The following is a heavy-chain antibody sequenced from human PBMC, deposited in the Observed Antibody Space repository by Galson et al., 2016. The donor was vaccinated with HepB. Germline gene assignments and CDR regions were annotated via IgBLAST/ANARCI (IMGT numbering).Heavy chain of an antibody. D-gene: IGHD3-16*01. J-gene: IGHJ1*01. Sequence: SETLSLTCTVSGVSISTYFWSWIRQSPGKGLEWIGYIYHSGSTNYNPSLKSRVTTSADTSKNQFSLTLTSVTAADTAVYYCARDGGQTGVGYWGQGTQVTISS. CDR1: GVSISTYF. CDR2: IYHSGST. CDR3: ARDGGQTGVGY. V-gene: IGHV4-59*01.